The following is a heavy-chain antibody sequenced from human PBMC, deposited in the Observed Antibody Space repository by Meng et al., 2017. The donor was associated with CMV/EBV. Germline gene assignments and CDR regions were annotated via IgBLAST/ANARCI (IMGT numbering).Heavy chain of an antibody. CDR1: GFTFSSYW. V-gene: IGHV4-34*01. D-gene: IGHD2-2*02. J-gene: IGHJ6*02. Sequence: GSLRLSCAASGFTFSSYWMSWVRQAPGKGLEWIGEINHSGSTNYNPSLKSRVTISVDTSKNQFSLKLSSVTAADTAVYYCARGLRFLYCSSTSCYTYYYYYGMDVWGQGTTVTVSS. CDR3: ARGLRFLYCSSTSCYTYYYYYGMDV. CDR2: INHSGST.